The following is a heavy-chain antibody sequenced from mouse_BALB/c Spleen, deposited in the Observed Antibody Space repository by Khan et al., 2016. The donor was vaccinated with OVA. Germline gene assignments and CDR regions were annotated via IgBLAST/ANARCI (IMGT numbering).Heavy chain of an antibody. V-gene: IGHV1-9*01. CDR2: ILPGNGSI. J-gene: IGHJ3*01. Sequence: QVQLQQSGAELMKPGASVKISCKATGFTFSSYWIEWVKQRPGHGLEWIGEILPGNGSINYNEKFKGKATFTADTSSNTAYMQLSSLTSEASAVXYCARVYDGSSSFAYGGQGTLVTVSA. D-gene: IGHD1-1*01. CDR3: ARVYDGSSSFAY. CDR1: GFTFSSYW.